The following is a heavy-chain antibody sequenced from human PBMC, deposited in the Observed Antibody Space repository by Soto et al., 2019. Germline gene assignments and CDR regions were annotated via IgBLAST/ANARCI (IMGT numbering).Heavy chain of an antibody. V-gene: IGHV3-74*01. CDR3: ARFISISRRAFSSGWPDDAFDI. CDR1: GFTFSSYW. J-gene: IGHJ3*02. CDR2: INSDGSST. Sequence: GGSLRLSCAASGFTFSSYWMHWVRQAPGKGLVWVSRINSDGSSTSYADSVKGRFTISRDNAKNTLYLQMNSLRAGDTAVYYCARFISISRRAFSSGWPDDAFDIWGQGTMVTVSS. D-gene: IGHD6-19*01.